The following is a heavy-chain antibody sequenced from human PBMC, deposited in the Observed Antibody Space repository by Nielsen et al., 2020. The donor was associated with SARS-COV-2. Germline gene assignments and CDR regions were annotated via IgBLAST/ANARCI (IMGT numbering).Heavy chain of an antibody. V-gene: IGHV3-38-3*01. CDR2: ISGGST. Sequence: QRQGKGLEWVSSISGGSTYDADSRKGRFSISRDNSKNTLHLQMNSLRAEDTAMYYCARDLMYYDSSGSVVDVWGTGTTVTVSS. J-gene: IGHJ6*04. CDR3: ARDLMYYDSSGSVVDV. D-gene: IGHD3-9*01.